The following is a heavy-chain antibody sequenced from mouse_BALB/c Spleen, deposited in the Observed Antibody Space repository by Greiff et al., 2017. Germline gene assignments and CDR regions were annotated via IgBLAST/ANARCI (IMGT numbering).Heavy chain of an antibody. D-gene: IGHD1-1*01. CDR3: ARDYGSSPDWFAY. CDR2: IWGDGST. J-gene: IGHJ3*01. Sequence: VKLMESGPGLVAPSQSLSITCTVSGFSLTGYGVNWVRQPPGKGLEWLGMIWGDGSTDYNSALKSRLSISKDNSKSQVFLKMNSLQTDDTARYYCARDYGSSPDWFAYWGQGTLVTVSA. CDR1: GFSLTGYG. V-gene: IGHV2-6-7*01.